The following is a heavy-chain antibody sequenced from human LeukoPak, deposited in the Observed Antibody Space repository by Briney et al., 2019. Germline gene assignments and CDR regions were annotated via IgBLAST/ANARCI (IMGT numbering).Heavy chain of an antibody. CDR3: ATPYCSSLSCLDVFNM. CDR1: GVSVSDGRYY. J-gene: IGHJ3*02. V-gene: IGHV4-31*03. D-gene: IGHD2-2*01. Sequence: SQTLSLTCNVSGVSVSDGRYYWTWIRHHPARGLEWIGYKYYSGSAKYNPSLKSRLTISIDTAKSQFSLQLSSATAADTATYYCATPYCSSLSCLDVFNMWAQGTRVTVSS. CDR2: KYYSGSA.